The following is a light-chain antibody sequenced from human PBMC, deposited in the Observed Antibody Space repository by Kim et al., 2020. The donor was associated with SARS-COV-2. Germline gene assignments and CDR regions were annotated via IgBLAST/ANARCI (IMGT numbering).Light chain of an antibody. CDR2: EVS. CDR3: CSYAGSNYV. CDR1: SSDVGSYNL. Sequence: QSALTQPASVSGSPGQSITISCTGTSSDVGSYNLVSWYQQHPGKAPKLMIYEVSKRPSGVSNHFSGSKSGNTASLTISGLQAEDEADYYCCSYAGSNYVFGTGTKVTVL. V-gene: IGLV2-23*02. J-gene: IGLJ1*01.